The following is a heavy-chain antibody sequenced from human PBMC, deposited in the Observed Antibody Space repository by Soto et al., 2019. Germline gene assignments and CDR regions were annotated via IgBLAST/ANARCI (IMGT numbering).Heavy chain of an antibody. CDR3: ARQHASSIPWFEP. CDR1: GNSSIAYV. Sequence: ESLKLSYRAWGNSSIAYVSALVRQMPGKGPEWMGSIFPGDSETRYSPSFQGQVTMSVDKSNTSAFLHWRSLKASDTATYFCARQHASSIPWFEPSGQGTLVTVSS. J-gene: IGHJ5*02. D-gene: IGHD2-8*01. V-gene: IGHV5-51*01. CDR2: IFPGDSET.